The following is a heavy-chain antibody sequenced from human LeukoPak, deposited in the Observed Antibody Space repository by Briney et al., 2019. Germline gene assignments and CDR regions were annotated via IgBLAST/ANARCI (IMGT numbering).Heavy chain of an antibody. CDR3: ARQLGATSRDY. V-gene: IGHV1-2*02. D-gene: IGHD1-26*01. CDR1: GYTFTDYY. CDR2: IIPNSGAT. J-gene: IGHJ4*02. Sequence: ASVKVSFKASGYTFTDYYMHWVRQAPGQGLEWMGWIIPNSGATNYAQNFQGRVTMTRDTSISTAYMELNRLTSDDTAVYYCARQLGATSRDYWGQGTLVTVSS.